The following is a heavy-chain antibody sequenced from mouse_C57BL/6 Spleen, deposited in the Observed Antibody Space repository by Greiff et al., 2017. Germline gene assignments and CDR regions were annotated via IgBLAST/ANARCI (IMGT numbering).Heavy chain of an antibody. V-gene: IGHV2-2*01. Sequence: QVQLQQSGPGLVQPSQSLSITCTVSGFSLTSYGVHWVRQSPGKGLEWLGVIWSGGSTDYNAAFISRLSISKDNSKSQVFFKMNSLQADDTAIYYCARTTYSNYGCAYWGQGTLVTVSA. D-gene: IGHD2-5*01. CDR3: ARTTYSNYGCAY. CDR2: IWSGGST. CDR1: GFSLTSYG. J-gene: IGHJ3*01.